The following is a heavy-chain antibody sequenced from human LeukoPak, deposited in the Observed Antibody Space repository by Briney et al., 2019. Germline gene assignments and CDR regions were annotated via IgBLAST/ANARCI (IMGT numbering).Heavy chain of an antibody. D-gene: IGHD6-13*01. CDR3: ARHGDTSSSWYSSREFDY. J-gene: IGHJ4*02. Sequence: SETLSLTCIVSGGSISSSSYYWGWIRQPPGKGLEWIGSIYYSGSTYYNPSLKSRVTISVDTSKNQFSLKLSSVTAADTAVYYCARHGDTSSSWYSSREFDYWGQGTLVTVSS. V-gene: IGHV4-39*01. CDR2: IYYSGST. CDR1: GGSISSSSYY.